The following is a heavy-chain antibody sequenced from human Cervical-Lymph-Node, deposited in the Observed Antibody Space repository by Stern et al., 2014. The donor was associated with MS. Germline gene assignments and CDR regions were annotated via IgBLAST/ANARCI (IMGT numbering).Heavy chain of an antibody. CDR1: GYTFTSYG. Sequence: QVQLLESGAEVKKPGASVKVSCKASGYTFTSYGISWVRQAPGQGLEWMGRISAYNGNTNYAQKLQGRVTMTTDTSTSTAYMELRSLRSDDTAVYYCARVLYCSSTSWTCVGGYYYGMDVWGQGTTVTVSS. V-gene: IGHV1-18*01. CDR3: ARVLYCSSTSWTCVGGYYYGMDV. D-gene: IGHD2-2*01. CDR2: ISAYNGNT. J-gene: IGHJ6*02.